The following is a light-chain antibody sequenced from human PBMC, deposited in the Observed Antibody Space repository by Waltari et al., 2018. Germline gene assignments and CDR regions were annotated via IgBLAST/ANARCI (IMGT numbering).Light chain of an antibody. CDR3: AAWDDRMNGHWV. CDR2: RND. J-gene: IGLJ3*02. Sequence: QSVLTQPPSASETPGQRVTISCSGSSSNIGANVVNWYQQLPGKAPKPPIYRNDQRPAGVPDRFSASKSGTSASLAISGLQSEDEADYYCAAWDDRMNGHWVFGGGTKVTVL. CDR1: SSNIGANV. V-gene: IGLV1-44*01.